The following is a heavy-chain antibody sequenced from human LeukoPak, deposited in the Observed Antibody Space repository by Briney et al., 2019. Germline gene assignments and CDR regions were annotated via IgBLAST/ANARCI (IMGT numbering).Heavy chain of an antibody. CDR1: GGTFSSYA. Sequence: ASVKVSCKASGGTFSSYAISWVRQAPGQGLEWMGGIIPIFGTANYAQKFQGRVTITADESTSTAYMELSSLRSEDTAVYYCATGDSSGYYSHFDYWGQGTLITVSS. CDR2: IIPIFGTA. D-gene: IGHD3-22*01. V-gene: IGHV1-69*13. J-gene: IGHJ4*02. CDR3: ATGDSSGYYSHFDY.